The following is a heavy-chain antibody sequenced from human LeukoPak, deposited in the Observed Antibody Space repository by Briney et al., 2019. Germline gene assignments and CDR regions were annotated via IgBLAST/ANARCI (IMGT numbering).Heavy chain of an antibody. CDR3: ARGPPTVTMVRGAIDY. Sequence: SETLSLTCAVYGGSFSGYYWSWIRQPPGKGLEWIGEINHSGSTNYNPSLKSRVTTSVDTSKNQFSLKLSSVTAADTAVYYCARGPPTVTMVRGAIDYWGQGTLVTVSS. CDR1: GGSFSGYY. D-gene: IGHD3-10*01. J-gene: IGHJ4*02. V-gene: IGHV4-34*01. CDR2: INHSGST.